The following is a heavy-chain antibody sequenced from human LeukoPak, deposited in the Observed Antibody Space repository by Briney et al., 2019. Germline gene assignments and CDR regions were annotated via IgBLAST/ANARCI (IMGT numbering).Heavy chain of an antibody. Sequence: KPGGSLRLSCAASGFTFSDYYMSWIRQAPGKGLEWVSYISSSGSTIYYADSVKGRFTISRDNAKNSLYLQMNSLRAEDTAVYYCASNHDFWSVHPEDWFDPWGQGTLVTVSS. CDR1: GFTFSDYY. V-gene: IGHV3-11*04. D-gene: IGHD3-3*01. J-gene: IGHJ5*02. CDR3: ASNHDFWSVHPEDWFDP. CDR2: ISSSGSTI.